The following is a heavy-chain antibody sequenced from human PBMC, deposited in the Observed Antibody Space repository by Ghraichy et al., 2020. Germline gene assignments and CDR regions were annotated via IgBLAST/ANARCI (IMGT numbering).Heavy chain of an antibody. D-gene: IGHD6-19*01. CDR1: GGSISSSSYY. CDR3: ARRGYSSGWLYYFDY. CDR2: IYYSGST. V-gene: IGHV4-39*01. J-gene: IGHJ4*02. Sequence: SETLSLTCTVSGGSISSSSYYWGWIRQPPGKGLEWIGSIYYSGSTYYNPSLKSRVTISVDTSKNQFSLKLSSVTAADTAVYYCARRGYSSGWLYYFDYWGQGTLVTVSS.